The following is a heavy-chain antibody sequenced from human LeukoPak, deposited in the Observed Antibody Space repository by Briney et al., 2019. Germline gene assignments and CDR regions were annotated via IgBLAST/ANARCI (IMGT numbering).Heavy chain of an antibody. Sequence: APVKVSCKASGYTFTSYDINWVRQATGQGLEWMGWMNPNSGNTGYAQKFQGRVTITRNTSISTAYMELSSLRSEDTAVYYCARELWSGNYNIWGQGTLVTVSS. CDR2: MNPNSGNT. V-gene: IGHV1-8*03. CDR3: ARELWSGNYNI. J-gene: IGHJ4*02. D-gene: IGHD3-3*01. CDR1: GYTFTSYD.